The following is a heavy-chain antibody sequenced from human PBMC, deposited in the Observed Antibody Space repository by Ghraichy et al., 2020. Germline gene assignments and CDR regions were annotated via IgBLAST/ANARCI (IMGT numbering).Heavy chain of an antibody. CDR3: ARDGGIAANDY. Sequence: GESLSISCAASGFSFRVHSMNWVRQAPGKGLEWLASISTSEYTSYADSVKGRFTISRDDAKSSLYLQMSSLRAEDTAIYYCARDGGIAANDYWGQGTLVTVSS. V-gene: IGHV3-69-1*02. CDR2: ISTSEYTS. D-gene: IGHD6-25*01. J-gene: IGHJ4*02. CDR1: GFSFRVHS.